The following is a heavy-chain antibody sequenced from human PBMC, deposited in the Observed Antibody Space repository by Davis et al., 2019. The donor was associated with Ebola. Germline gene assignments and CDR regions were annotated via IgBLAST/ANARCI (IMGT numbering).Heavy chain of an antibody. V-gene: IGHV3-21*06. J-gene: IGHJ6*02. Sequence: GESLKISCAASGFTFSTYSMTWVRQAPGKGLEWVSSISSDSDYIYYADSVKGRFTISRDNAKNSLYLHMDSLRAEDTAVYYCARDRPLDFFFGDYYGMDVWGQGTTVTVSS. CDR3: ARDRPLDFFFGDYYGMDV. CDR2: ISSDSDYI. CDR1: GFTFSTYS. D-gene: IGHD3-3*01.